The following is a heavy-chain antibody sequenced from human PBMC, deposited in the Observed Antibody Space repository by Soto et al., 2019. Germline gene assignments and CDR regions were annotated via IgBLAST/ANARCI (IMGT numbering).Heavy chain of an antibody. V-gene: IGHV6-1*01. D-gene: IGHD1-1*01. CDR1: GDSVSANNAA. CDR2: TYFRSKWNY. J-gene: IGHJ6*02. CDR3: VRKPLAKLALYGVDV. Sequence: SHTLSLTCAISGDSVSANNAAWNWIRQSPSRGLEWLGRTYFRSKWNYDYAESVKSRLTITPDTTKNQISLQLNSVIHEDAAVYYCVRKPLAKLALYGVDVWGQGTTGTVSS.